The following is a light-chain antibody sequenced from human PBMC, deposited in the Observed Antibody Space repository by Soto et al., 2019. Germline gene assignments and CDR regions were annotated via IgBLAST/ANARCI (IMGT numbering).Light chain of an antibody. J-gene: IGLJ1*01. CDR1: NSDIGSNN. CDR3: AAWDDSPNVFYV. V-gene: IGLV1-44*01. Sequence: QLVLTQPPSVSGTPGQRVTISCCESNSDIGSNNVNWYQQLPGTAPKLLICVNDQRPSGVPDRFSGSKSGNSASLTISGLQSEDEAEYYCAAWDDSPNVFYVFGTGTKLTVL. CDR2: VND.